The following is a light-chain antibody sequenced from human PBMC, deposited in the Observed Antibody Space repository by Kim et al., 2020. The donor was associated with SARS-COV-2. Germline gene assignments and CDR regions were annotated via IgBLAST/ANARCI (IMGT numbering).Light chain of an antibody. J-gene: IGKJ2*01. CDR1: QSVSSSY. V-gene: IGKV3-20*01. CDR3: QHYGSSPPYT. CDR2: GAS. Sequence: EIVLTQSPGTLSLSPGERATLSCRASQSVSSSYLAWYQQKPGQASRLLIYGASTRATGIPDRFRGSGSGTDFTLTIIRLGPEDSAVYYCQHYGSSPPYTFGQGTKLEI.